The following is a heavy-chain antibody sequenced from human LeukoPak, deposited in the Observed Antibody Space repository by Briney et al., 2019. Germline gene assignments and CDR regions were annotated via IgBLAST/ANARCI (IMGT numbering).Heavy chain of an antibody. CDR2: ISNDGSNK. CDR3: AKDPRADCSGGSCYYLDY. V-gene: IGHV3-30-3*01. Sequence: GRSLRLSCAASGFTFSSYAMHWVRQAPGKGLEGVAVISNDGSNKYYADSVKGRFTISRDNSKNTLYLQMNSLRAEDTAVYSCAKDPRADCSGGSCYYLDYWGQGTLVTVSS. J-gene: IGHJ4*02. CDR1: GFTFSSYA. D-gene: IGHD2-15*01.